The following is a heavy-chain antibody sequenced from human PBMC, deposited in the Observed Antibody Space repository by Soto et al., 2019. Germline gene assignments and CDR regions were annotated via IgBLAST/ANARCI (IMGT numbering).Heavy chain of an antibody. V-gene: IGHV1-18*01. J-gene: IGHJ3*02. Sequence: ASVKVSCKASGYTLTSYGITWVRQAPGQGLQWMGRISAHSGHTNYAQNLQGRVTMTTDTSTGTAYMELRSLRSDDTAVYFCARYFFASGSRIAFDIWGQGTMVTVSS. CDR3: ARYFFASGSRIAFDI. CDR1: GYTLTSYG. D-gene: IGHD3-10*01. CDR2: ISAHSGHT.